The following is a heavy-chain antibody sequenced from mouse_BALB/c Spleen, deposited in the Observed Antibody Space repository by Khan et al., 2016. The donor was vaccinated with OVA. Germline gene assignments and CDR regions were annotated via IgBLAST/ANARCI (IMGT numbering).Heavy chain of an antibody. CDR3: ARSGYGSLVY. D-gene: IGHD1-1*01. J-gene: IGHJ2*01. CDR1: GYTFTDFG. Sequence: QVQLQQSGPELVRPGASVKMSCRASGYTFTDFGLNWVKQRTGQGLEWLGQIFPGSDTSYYNEKFKGNATLTADKLSNTASMQLSSLTSDESAVYFCARSGYGSLVYWGQGTTLTVST. CDR2: IFPGSDTS. V-gene: IGHV1-77*01.